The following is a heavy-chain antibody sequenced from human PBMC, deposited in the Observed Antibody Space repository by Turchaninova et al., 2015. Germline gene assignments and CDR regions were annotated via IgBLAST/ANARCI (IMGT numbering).Heavy chain of an antibody. V-gene: IGHV1-46*01. D-gene: IGHD1-14*01. Sequence: QVQLVQSGAEVKSPGASVKVSCKASGYPFPNYYMHWVRKAPGQGLEWMGTNNPSSGGINYAQKFQGRVTMTRDTSTSTVYMDLSSLRSEDTAVYYCARDPLRPGPYYYYGMDVWGQGTTVTVFS. CDR2: NNPSSGGI. CDR3: ARDPLRPGPYYYYGMDV. CDR1: GYPFPNYY. J-gene: IGHJ6*02.